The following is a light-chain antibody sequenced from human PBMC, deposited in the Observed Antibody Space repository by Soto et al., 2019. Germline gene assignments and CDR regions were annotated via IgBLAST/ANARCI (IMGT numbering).Light chain of an antibody. Sequence: QSVLTQPASVSGSPGQSITISCTGTSSDVGGYNYVSSYQQHPGKAPKLMIYDVSNRPSGVSNRFSVSKSGNTASLTISGLQAEDEADYYCSSYTSSSTAHVVFGGGTKVTVL. CDR3: SSYTSSSTAHVV. CDR1: SSDVGGYNY. V-gene: IGLV2-14*01. CDR2: DVS. J-gene: IGLJ2*01.